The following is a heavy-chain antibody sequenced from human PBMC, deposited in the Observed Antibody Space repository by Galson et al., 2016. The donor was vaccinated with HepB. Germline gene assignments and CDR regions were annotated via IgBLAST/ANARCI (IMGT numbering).Heavy chain of an antibody. D-gene: IGHD3/OR15-3a*01. V-gene: IGHV4-59*08. J-gene: IGHJ6*04. Sequence: ETLSLTCTVSGGSISIYYWAWIRKSPGKGLEWIGHVYYSGGTTYNPSLESRVTISVDTFENQFSLKLSSVTAADTAFYYCARLNDFWTGYFDFWGTGTTVTVSS. CDR2: VYYSGGT. CDR1: GGSISIYY. CDR3: ARLNDFWTGYFDF.